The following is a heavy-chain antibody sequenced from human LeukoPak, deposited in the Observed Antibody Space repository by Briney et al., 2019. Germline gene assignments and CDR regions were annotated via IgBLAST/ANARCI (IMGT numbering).Heavy chain of an antibody. CDR2: IYYSGST. Sequence: PSETLSLTCTVSGGSISSYYWSWIRQPPGKGLEWIGYIYYSGSTNYNPSLKSRATISVDTSKNQFSLKLSSVTAADTAVYYCARDRGWSGYYSDWGQGTLVTVSS. CDR1: GGSISSYY. J-gene: IGHJ4*02. V-gene: IGHV4-59*01. CDR3: ARDRGWSGYYSD. D-gene: IGHD3-3*01.